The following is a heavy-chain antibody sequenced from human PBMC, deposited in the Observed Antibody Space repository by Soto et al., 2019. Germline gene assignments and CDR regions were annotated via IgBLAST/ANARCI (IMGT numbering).Heavy chain of an antibody. J-gene: IGHJ3*02. D-gene: IGHD6-6*01. Sequence: EVQLLESGGGLVQPGGSLRLSCAASGFTFSNYAMTWVRQAPGKGLEWVSAISGSGRSTYYADSVKGRFTISRDNSKNTQYLQMNSLRAEDTAVYYCAKDVLNKPGPDAFHIWGQGTVVTVSS. CDR3: AKDVLNKPGPDAFHI. V-gene: IGHV3-23*01. CDR2: ISGSGRST. CDR1: GFTFSNYA.